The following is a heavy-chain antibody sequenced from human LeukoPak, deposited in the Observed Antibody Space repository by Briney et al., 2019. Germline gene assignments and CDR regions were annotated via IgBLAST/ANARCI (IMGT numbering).Heavy chain of an antibody. CDR2: IYYSGST. CDR3: ARGPVPPSAGIAYCGGDCSPDAFDI. Sequence: SQTLSLTCTVSGGSISSGGYYWSWIRQHPGKGLEWIGYIYYSGSTYYNPSLKSRVTISVDTSKNQFSLKLSSVTAADTAGYYCARGPVPPSAGIAYCGGDCSPDAFDIWGQGTMVTVSS. D-gene: IGHD2-21*02. J-gene: IGHJ3*02. V-gene: IGHV4-31*03. CDR1: GGSISSGGYY.